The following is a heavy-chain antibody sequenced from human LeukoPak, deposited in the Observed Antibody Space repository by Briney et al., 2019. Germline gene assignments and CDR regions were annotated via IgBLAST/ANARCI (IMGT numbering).Heavy chain of an antibody. CDR3: ARHRGYSYVYFDY. CDR1: GDSISSSSYY. J-gene: IGHJ4*02. D-gene: IGHD5-18*01. CDR2: IYPSGTT. Sequence: SKTLSLTCTVSGDSISSSSYYWGWIRQPPGKGLEWIGSIYPSGTTYYNPSLKSRATISVDTSNNQFSLELSSVTAADTAVYYCARHRGYSYVYFDYWGQGILVTVSS. V-gene: IGHV4-39*01.